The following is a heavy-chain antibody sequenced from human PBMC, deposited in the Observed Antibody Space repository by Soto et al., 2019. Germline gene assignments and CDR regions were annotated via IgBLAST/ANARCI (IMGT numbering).Heavy chain of an antibody. D-gene: IGHD3-10*01. CDR3: AREITMVRGVHYYFDY. CDR1: GFTFSDYY. CDR2: ISSSSRYT. Sequence: QVQLVESGGGLVKPGGSLRLSCAASGFTFSDYYMSWIRQAPGTGLEWVSYISSSSRYTNYADSVKGRCTISRDNAKNAQYLQMNSLRAEDTAVYYCAREITMVRGVHYYFDYWGQGTLVTVSS. V-gene: IGHV3-11*06. J-gene: IGHJ4*02.